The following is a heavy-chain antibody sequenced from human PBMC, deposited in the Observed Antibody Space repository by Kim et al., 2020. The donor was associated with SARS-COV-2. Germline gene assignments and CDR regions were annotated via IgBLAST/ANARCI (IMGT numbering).Heavy chain of an antibody. Sequence: SETLSLTCTVSGGSISSYYWSWIRQPPGKGLEWIGYIYYSGSTNYNPSLKSRVTISVDTSKNQFSLKLSSVTAADTAVYYCARATNPHNAFDIWGQGTMVTVSS. CDR3: ARATNPHNAFDI. D-gene: IGHD5-12*01. J-gene: IGHJ3*02. CDR1: GGSISSYY. CDR2: IYYSGST. V-gene: IGHV4-59*13.